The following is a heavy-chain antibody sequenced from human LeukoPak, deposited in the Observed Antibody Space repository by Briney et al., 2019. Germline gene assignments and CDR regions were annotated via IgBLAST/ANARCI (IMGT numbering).Heavy chain of an antibody. CDR1: GFTFSSYS. D-gene: IGHD3-9*01. V-gene: IGHV3-21*01. CDR3: ARDVTYYDILTGYLPLYYFDY. CDR2: ISSSSSYI. J-gene: IGHJ4*02. Sequence: GGSLRLSCAASGFTFSSYSMNWVRQAPGKGLEWVSSISSSSSYIYYADSVKGRFTISRDNAKNSLYLQMNSLRAEDTAVYYCARDVTYYDILTGYLPLYYFDYWGQGTLGTVSS.